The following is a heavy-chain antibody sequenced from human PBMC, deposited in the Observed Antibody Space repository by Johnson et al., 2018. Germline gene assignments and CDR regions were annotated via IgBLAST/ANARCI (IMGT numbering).Heavy chain of an antibody. Sequence: QVQLVQSGGGVVQPGRSLRLSCVASGFTFSSYGMHWVRQAPGKGLEWVALIWYDGSNKYFADSVKGRFTISRDNSKNTLYLQMNSLRAEDTAVYYCARDAPTGDYVDYWGQGTLVTVSS. V-gene: IGHV3-33*01. CDR3: ARDAPTGDYVDY. CDR1: GFTFSSYG. J-gene: IGHJ4*02. CDR2: IWYDGSNK. D-gene: IGHD7-27*01.